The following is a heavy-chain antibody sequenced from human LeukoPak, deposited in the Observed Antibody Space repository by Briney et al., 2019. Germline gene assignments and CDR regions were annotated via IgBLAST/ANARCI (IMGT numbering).Heavy chain of an antibody. CDR3: ARDRRRYSSSWDYNWFDP. J-gene: IGHJ5*02. V-gene: IGHV4-34*01. CDR2: INHSGST. CDR1: GGSFSGYY. Sequence: SETLSLTCAVYGGSFSGYYWSWIRQPPGKGLEWIGEINHSGSTNYNPSLKSRVTISVDTSKNQFSLKLSSVTAADTAVYYCARDRRRYSSSWDYNWFDPWGQGTLVTVSS. D-gene: IGHD6-13*01.